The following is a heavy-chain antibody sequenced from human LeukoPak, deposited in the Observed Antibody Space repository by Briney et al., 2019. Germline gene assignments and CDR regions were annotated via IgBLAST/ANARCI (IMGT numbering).Heavy chain of an antibody. CDR2: ISDIGSI. D-gene: IGHD2/OR15-2a*01. CDR1: GGSISSYY. J-gene: IGHJ4*02. CDR3: AGHHPRNTVDF. Sequence: SETLSLTCTVPGGSISSYYWSWIRQPPGKGLEWIAYISDIGSINYNPSLKSRVTISLDTSKNQFSLKLSSVTAADTAVYYCAGHHPRNTVDFWGQGTLVTVSP. V-gene: IGHV4-59*08.